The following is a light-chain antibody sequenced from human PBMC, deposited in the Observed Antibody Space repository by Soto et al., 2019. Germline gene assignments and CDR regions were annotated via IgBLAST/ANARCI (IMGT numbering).Light chain of an antibody. Sequence: QSVLTQPPSVSEAPRQRVTISCSGSSSNIGNNAVNWYQQLPGKAPKLLIYDDDLLPSGVSDRFSGSKSGTSASLAISGLQSEDEADYYCAAWDDSLNGLVFGGGTNLTVL. CDR1: SSNIGNNA. V-gene: IGLV1-36*01. CDR3: AAWDDSLNGLV. J-gene: IGLJ2*01. CDR2: DDD.